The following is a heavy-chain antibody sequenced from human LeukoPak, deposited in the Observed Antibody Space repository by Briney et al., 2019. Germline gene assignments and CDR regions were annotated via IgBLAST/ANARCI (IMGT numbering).Heavy chain of an antibody. CDR2: ISGSGGST. CDR3: AKAERYCSSTSCPPWYFDY. Sequence: GGSLRLSCAASGFTFSSYTMSWVRQAPGKGLEWVSAISGSGGSTYYADSVKGRFTISRDNSKNTLYLQMNSLRAEDTAVYYCAKAERYCSSTSCPPWYFDYWGQGTLVTVSS. CDR1: GFTFSSYT. J-gene: IGHJ4*02. D-gene: IGHD2-2*01. V-gene: IGHV3-23*01.